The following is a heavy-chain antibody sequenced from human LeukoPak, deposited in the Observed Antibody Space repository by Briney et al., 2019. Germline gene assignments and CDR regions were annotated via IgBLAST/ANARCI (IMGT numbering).Heavy chain of an antibody. D-gene: IGHD1-26*01. CDR3: AKGRGWEASYYYYYMDV. CDR1: GFTFSSYA. CDR2: ISYDGSNK. J-gene: IGHJ6*03. V-gene: IGHV3-30*04. Sequence: PGGPLRLSCAASGFTFSSYAMHWVRQAPGKGLEWVAVISYDGSNKYYADSVKGRFTISRDNSKNTLYLQMNSLRAEDTAVYYCAKGRGWEASYYYYYMDVWGKGTTVTISS.